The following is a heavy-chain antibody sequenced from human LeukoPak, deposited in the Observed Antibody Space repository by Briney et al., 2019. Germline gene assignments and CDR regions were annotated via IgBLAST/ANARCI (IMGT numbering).Heavy chain of an antibody. J-gene: IGHJ4*02. D-gene: IGHD3-10*01. V-gene: IGHV4-39*01. Sequence: SETLSLTCTVSGGSISSSSYYWGWIRQPPGKGLEWIGSIYYSGSTYYNPSLKSRVTISVDTSKNQFSLKLSSVTAADTAVYYCARQVPYYYGSGSYSLFDYWGQGTLVTVSS. CDR3: ARQVPYYYGSGSYSLFDY. CDR2: IYYSGST. CDR1: GGSISSSSYY.